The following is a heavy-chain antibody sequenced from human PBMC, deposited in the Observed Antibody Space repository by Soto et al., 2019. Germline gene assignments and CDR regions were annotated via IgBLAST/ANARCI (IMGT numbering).Heavy chain of an antibody. Sequence: SVKVSCKASGFTFTSSAMQWGRQARGQRLEWIGWIVVGSGNTNYAQKFQERVTITRDMSTSTAYMELSSLRSEDTAVYYCARQVVVVVAATTPYYYYYMDVWGKGTTVTVSS. CDR1: GFTFTSSA. D-gene: IGHD2-15*01. CDR3: ARQVVVVVAATTPYYYYYMDV. CDR2: IVVGSGNT. V-gene: IGHV1-58*02. J-gene: IGHJ6*03.